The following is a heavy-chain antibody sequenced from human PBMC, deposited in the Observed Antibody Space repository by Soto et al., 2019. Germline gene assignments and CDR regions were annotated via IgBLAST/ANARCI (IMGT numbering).Heavy chain of an antibody. CDR2: IKSKTDGGTT. CDR3: TTLIFGVVNFDY. Sequence: GGSLRLSCAASGFTFSNAWMSWVRQAPGKGLEWVGRIKSKTDGGTTDYAAPVKGRFTISRDDSKNTLYLQMNSLKTEDTAVYYCTTLIFGVVNFDYWGQGTLVTVSS. J-gene: IGHJ4*02. CDR1: GFTFSNAW. D-gene: IGHD3-3*01. V-gene: IGHV3-15*01.